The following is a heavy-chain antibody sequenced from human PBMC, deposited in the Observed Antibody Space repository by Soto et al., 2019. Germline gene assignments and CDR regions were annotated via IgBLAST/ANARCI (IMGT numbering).Heavy chain of an antibody. CDR2: IYYTGST. D-gene: IGHD1-20*01. Sequence: PSETLSLTCTVSGGSISSGGYYWSWIRQHPEKGLEWIGYIYYTGSTYYNPSLKRRVTMSVDTSKNQFSLKLSSVTAADTAVYYCATVGGNWNYVDHWGQGTLVTVSS. V-gene: IGHV4-31*03. CDR3: ATVGGNWNYVDH. J-gene: IGHJ4*02. CDR1: GGSISSGGYY.